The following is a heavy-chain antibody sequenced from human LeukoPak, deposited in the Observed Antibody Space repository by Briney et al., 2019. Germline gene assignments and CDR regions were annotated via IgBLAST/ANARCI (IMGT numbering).Heavy chain of an antibody. CDR3: ARETGPRGYSGYDRGYDAFDI. Sequence: ASVKVSCKASGYTFTSYGISWVRQAPGQGLEWMGIINPSGGSTSYAQKFQGRVTMTRDMSTSTVYMELSSLRSEDTAVYYCARETGPRGYSGYDRGYDAFDIWGQGTMVTVSS. V-gene: IGHV1-46*01. CDR2: INPSGGST. CDR1: GYTFTSYG. J-gene: IGHJ3*02. D-gene: IGHD5-12*01.